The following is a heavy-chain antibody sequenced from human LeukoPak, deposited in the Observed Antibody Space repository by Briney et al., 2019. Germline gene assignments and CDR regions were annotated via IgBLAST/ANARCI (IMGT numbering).Heavy chain of an antibody. CDR3: ARDMATVTTSYYYYYMDV. Sequence: GASVTVSCKASGYTFTSYGIGWVRQAPGQGLEWMGWISAYNGNTNYAQKLQGRVTMTTDTSTSTAYMELRSLRSDDTAVYYCARDMATVTTSYYYYYMDVWGKGTTVTVSS. CDR2: ISAYNGNT. CDR1: GYTFTSYG. J-gene: IGHJ6*03. V-gene: IGHV1-18*01. D-gene: IGHD4-17*01.